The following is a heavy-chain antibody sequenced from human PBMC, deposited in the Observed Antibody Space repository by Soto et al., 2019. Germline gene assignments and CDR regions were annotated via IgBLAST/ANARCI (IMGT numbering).Heavy chain of an antibody. CDR3: ARGDYDYVWGSYRPQGFDP. CDR1: GGSFSGYY. V-gene: IGHV4-34*01. D-gene: IGHD3-16*02. Sequence: SETLSLTCAVYGGSFSGYYWSWIRQPPGKGLEWIGEINHSGSTNYNPSLKSRVTISVDTSKNQFSLKLSSVTAADTAVYYCARGDYDYVWGSYRPQGFDPWGQGTLVTVSS. CDR2: INHSGST. J-gene: IGHJ5*02.